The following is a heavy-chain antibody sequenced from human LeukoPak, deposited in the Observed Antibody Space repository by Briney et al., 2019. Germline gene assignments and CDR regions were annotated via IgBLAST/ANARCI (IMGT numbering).Heavy chain of an antibody. CDR2: IYYSGST. V-gene: IGHV4-59*08. Sequence: SETLSLTCSVSGGSMNSYYWSWIRQSPGKGLEWIGYIYYSGSTNYNPSLKSRVTISVDTSKNQFSLKLSSVTTADTAVYYCARHVWLQPFDYWGQGTLVTVSS. CDR1: GGSMNSYY. D-gene: IGHD3-9*01. CDR3: ARHVWLQPFDY. J-gene: IGHJ4*02.